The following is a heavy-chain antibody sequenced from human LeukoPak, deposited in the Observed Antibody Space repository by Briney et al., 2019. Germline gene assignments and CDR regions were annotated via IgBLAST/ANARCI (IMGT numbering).Heavy chain of an antibody. D-gene: IGHD4-17*01. CDR3: ARALSTVTTYFDS. Sequence: SETLSLTCTVSGGSISTYYWSWIRQTPGKGLEWIGFIYYSGSTNYNPSLKSRVTMSVDTSKSQFSLELSSVTAADTAVFYCARALSTVTTYFDSWGQGTLVTVSS. J-gene: IGHJ4*02. CDR2: IYYSGST. CDR1: GGSISTYY. V-gene: IGHV4-59*12.